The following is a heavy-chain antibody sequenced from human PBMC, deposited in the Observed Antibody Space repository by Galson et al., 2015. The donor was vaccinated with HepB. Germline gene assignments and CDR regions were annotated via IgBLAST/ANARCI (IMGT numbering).Heavy chain of an antibody. CDR1: GFTFTSSA. J-gene: IGHJ6*02. Sequence: SVKVSCKASGFTFTSSAVQWVRQARGQRLEWIGWIVVGSGNTNYAQKFQERVTITRDMSTSTAYMELSSLRSEDTAVYYCAAGAYSSSLGGENYYYYYYGMDVWGQGTTVTVSS. CDR2: IVVGSGNT. V-gene: IGHV1-58*01. D-gene: IGHD6-6*01. CDR3: AAGAYSSSLGGENYYYYYYGMDV.